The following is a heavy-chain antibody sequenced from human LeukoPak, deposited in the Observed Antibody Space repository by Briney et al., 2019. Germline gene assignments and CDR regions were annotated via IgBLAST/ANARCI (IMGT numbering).Heavy chain of an antibody. CDR1: GFTFSTYW. V-gene: IGHV3-23*01. Sequence: GGSLRLSCVASGFTFSTYWMTWVRQAPGKGLEWVSAISGSGGSTYYADSVKGQFTISRDNSKNTLYLQMNSLRAEDTAVYYCAKVISNTMIVVVITAFDIWGQGTMVTVSS. CDR2: ISGSGGST. CDR3: AKVISNTMIVVVITAFDI. D-gene: IGHD3-22*01. J-gene: IGHJ3*02.